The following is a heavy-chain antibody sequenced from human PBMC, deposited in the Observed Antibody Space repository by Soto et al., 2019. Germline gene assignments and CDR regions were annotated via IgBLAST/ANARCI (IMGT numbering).Heavy chain of an antibody. Sequence: GGSLRLSCAASGFTFSSYGMHWVRQAPGKGLEWVAVIWYDGSNKYYADSVKGRFTISRDNSKNTLYLQMNSLRAEDTAVYYCAREAAVAGNWFDPWGQGTLVTVSS. V-gene: IGHV3-33*01. J-gene: IGHJ5*02. CDR1: GFTFSSYG. D-gene: IGHD6-19*01. CDR3: AREAAVAGNWFDP. CDR2: IWYDGSNK.